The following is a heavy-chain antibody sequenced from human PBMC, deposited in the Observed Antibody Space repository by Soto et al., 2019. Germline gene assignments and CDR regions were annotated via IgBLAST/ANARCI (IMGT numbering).Heavy chain of an antibody. CDR1: GGTFSSYT. CDR2: IIPILGIA. V-gene: IGHV1-69*08. Sequence: QVQLVQSGAEVKKPGSSVKVSCKASGGTFSSYTISWVRQAPGQGLEWMGRIIPILGIANYAQKFQGRVTITADKSTSTAYMELSSLRSEDTAVYYCARDRVPGGVDFDYWGQGTLVTVSS. CDR3: ARDRVPGGVDFDY. J-gene: IGHJ4*02. D-gene: IGHD1-26*01.